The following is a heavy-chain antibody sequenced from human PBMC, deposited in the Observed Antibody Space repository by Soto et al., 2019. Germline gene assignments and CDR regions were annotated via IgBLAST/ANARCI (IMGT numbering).Heavy chain of an antibody. CDR2: INAGNGNT. CDR3: AREFYYYDSSGLLDY. Sequence: ASVKVSCKASGYTFTGYAMHWVRQAPGQRLEWMGWINAGNGNTKYSQKFQGRVTITRDTSASTAYMELSSLRSEDTAVYYCAREFYYYDSSGLLDYWGQGTLVTVSS. J-gene: IGHJ4*02. V-gene: IGHV1-3*01. D-gene: IGHD3-22*01. CDR1: GYTFTGYA.